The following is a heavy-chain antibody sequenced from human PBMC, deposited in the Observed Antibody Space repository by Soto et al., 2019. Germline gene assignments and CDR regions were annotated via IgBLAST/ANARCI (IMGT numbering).Heavy chain of an antibody. V-gene: IGHV1-3*01. CDR1: GYTFTSYA. D-gene: IGHD3-22*01. Sequence: QVQLVQSGAEVKKPGASVKVSCKASGYTFTSYAMHWVRQAPGQRLEWMGWINAGNGNTKYSQKFQGRVTITRDTSASTAYMELRSLRSEDTAVYYCARVAMGYDSSGYYPPFDPWGQGTLVTVSS. CDR2: INAGNGNT. J-gene: IGHJ5*02. CDR3: ARVAMGYDSSGYYPPFDP.